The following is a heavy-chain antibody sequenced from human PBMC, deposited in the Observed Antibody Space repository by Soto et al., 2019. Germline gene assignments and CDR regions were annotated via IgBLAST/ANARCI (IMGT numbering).Heavy chain of an antibody. J-gene: IGHJ5*02. CDR3: ASIPMLPTVTTSAPYNWFDP. CDR1: GVTFSSYS. D-gene: IGHD4-4*01. CDR2: ISSSSSTI. Sequence: VVPLRLSCAASGVTFSSYSMNWVRQAQGKGLEWVSYISSSSSTIYYADSVKGRFTISRDNAKNSLYLQMNSLRAEDTAVYYCASIPMLPTVTTSAPYNWFDPCGQGTLVTVSS. V-gene: IGHV3-48*01.